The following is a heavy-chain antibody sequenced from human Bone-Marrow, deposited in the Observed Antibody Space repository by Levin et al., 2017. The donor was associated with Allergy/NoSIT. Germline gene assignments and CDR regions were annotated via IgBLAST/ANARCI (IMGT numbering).Heavy chain of an antibody. J-gene: IGHJ4*02. Sequence: AGGSLRLSCKGSGSTFSNYWINWVRQMPGKGLEWMGSIDPSDSWTNYSPSFQGHVTISVDRSISTGYLQWGSLKASDTPMYYCSRRRYGDYEHFDYWGQGTLVTVSS. CDR2: IDPSDSWT. D-gene: IGHD4-17*01. CDR1: GSTFSNYW. CDR3: SRRRYGDYEHFDY. V-gene: IGHV5-10-1*01.